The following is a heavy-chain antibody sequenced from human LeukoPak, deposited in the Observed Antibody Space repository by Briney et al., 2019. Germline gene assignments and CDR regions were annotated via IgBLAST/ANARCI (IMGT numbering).Heavy chain of an antibody. V-gene: IGHV3-20*04. Sequence: GGSLRLSCAASGFTFDDSGMSWVRQAPGKGLEWVSGINWTGGSTGYADSVKGRFTISRDNAKNSLYLQMNSLGAEDTAVYYCARYSSSSSFDYWGQGTLVTVSS. D-gene: IGHD6-6*01. CDR3: ARYSSSSSFDY. CDR2: INWTGGST. J-gene: IGHJ4*02. CDR1: GFTFDDSG.